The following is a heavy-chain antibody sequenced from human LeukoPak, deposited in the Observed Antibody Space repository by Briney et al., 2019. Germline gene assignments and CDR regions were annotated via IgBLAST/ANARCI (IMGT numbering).Heavy chain of an antibody. CDR1: RFTFSTYT. D-gene: IGHD7-27*01. CDR3: ARHLGTYSDH. Sequence: GGSLRLSCAASRFTFSTYTMNWVRQAPGKGLEWVSSISSSSSYIYYADSVKGRFTISRDNAKNTLYLQVNSLRADDTAVYYCARHLGTYSDHWGQGTLVTVSS. V-gene: IGHV3-21*01. J-gene: IGHJ4*02. CDR2: ISSSSSYI.